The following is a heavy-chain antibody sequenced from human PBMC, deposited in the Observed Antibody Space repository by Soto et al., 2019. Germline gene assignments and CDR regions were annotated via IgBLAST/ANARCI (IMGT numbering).Heavy chain of an antibody. Sequence: EVQLLESGGDLVQPGGSLRLSCAASGLTSSTYAMSWVRQAPGKGLEWVSGISGSGGNTYYADSVKGRFTISRDNSKNMLYLQMNSLRAEDTAVYCCARSTGRASYYYYGMDVWGQGTTVTVSS. V-gene: IGHV3-23*01. CDR1: GLTSSTYA. CDR2: ISGSGGNT. CDR3: ARSTGRASYYYYGMDV. J-gene: IGHJ6*02.